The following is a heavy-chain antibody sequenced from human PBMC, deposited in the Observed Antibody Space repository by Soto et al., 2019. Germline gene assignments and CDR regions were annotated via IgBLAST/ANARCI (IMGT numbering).Heavy chain of an antibody. D-gene: IGHD3-16*01. V-gene: IGHV4-39*01. CDR1: GFSISTNTYY. CDR2: ISYSGTT. CDR3: ARLRLGEPQDY. Sequence: SETLSLTYSVSGFSISTNTYYWGWLRQPPGKGLEYIGSISYSGTTYYNPSLKSRVTMSADTSKNQFSLNLSSATATDTAIYFCARLRLGEPQDYWGQGTLVTVSS. J-gene: IGHJ4*02.